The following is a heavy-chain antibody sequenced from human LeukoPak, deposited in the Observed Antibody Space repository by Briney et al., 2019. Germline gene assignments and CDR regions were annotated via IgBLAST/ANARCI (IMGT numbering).Heavy chain of an antibody. D-gene: IGHD3-10*01. CDR1: GGTFSSYA. J-gene: IGHJ5*02. Sequence: SVKVSCKASGGTFSSYAISWVRQAPGQGLEWMGGIIPIFGTTNYAQKFQGRVTIIADESTSTAYMELSSLRSEDTAVYYCARNVLPTNWFDPWGQGTLVTVSS. CDR3: ARNVLPTNWFDP. V-gene: IGHV1-69*13. CDR2: IIPIFGTT.